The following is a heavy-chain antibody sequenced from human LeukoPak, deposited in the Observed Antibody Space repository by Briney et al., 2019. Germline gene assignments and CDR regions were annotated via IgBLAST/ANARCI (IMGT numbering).Heavy chain of an antibody. V-gene: IGHV4-59*01. CDR2: IYYSGST. CDR3: ARGPGTADWYFDL. J-gene: IGHJ2*01. CDR1: GGSFSGYY. D-gene: IGHD2-21*02. Sequence: SETLSLTCAVYGGSFSGYYWSWIRQPPGKGLEWIGYIYYSGSTNYNPSLKSRVTISVDTSKNQFSLKLSSVTAADTAVYYCARGPGTADWYFDLWGRGTLVTVSS.